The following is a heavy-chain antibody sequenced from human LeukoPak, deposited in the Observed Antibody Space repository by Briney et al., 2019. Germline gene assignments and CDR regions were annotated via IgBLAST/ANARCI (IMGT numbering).Heavy chain of an antibody. D-gene: IGHD3-10*01. CDR2: ISGYNGKT. J-gene: IGHJ6*03. V-gene: IGHV1-18*01. Sequence: GASVKVSCKASGYTFNTYGITWVRQAPGQGLEWMGWISGYNGKTKYAQKIQDRVTMTTDTSTTTAYMELRSLRSDDTAVYYCARVRPYYYGSGSYYTDYYYMDVWGKGTTVTISS. CDR1: GYTFNTYG. CDR3: ARVRPYYYGSGSYYTDYYYMDV.